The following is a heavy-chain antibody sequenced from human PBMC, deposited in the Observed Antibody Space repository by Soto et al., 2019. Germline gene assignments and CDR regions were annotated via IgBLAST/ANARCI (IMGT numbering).Heavy chain of an antibody. J-gene: IGHJ4*02. Sequence: VKVSCRASGCTFTSYYMHLVRQAPGQGLELMGIINPSGGSTSYAQKFQGRVTISETSKNQFSLKLSSVTAADTAVYYCARAAVTNIAAAGKNFDYWGQGTLVTVSS. CDR1: GCTFTSYY. CDR2: INPSGGST. CDR3: ARAAVTNIAAAGKNFDY. D-gene: IGHD6-13*01. V-gene: IGHV1-46*01.